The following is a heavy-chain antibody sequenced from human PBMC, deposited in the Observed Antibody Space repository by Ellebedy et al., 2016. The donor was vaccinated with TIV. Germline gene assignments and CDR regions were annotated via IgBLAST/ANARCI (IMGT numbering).Heavy chain of an antibody. CDR2: INHSGST. CDR3: ARGLYLYSNYVGY. Sequence: MPSETLSLTCAVYGGSFSGYYWSWIRQPPGEGLEWIGEINHSGSTTYNPSLKSRVTISVDTSKNQFSLKLSSVTAADTAVYYCARGLYLYSNYVGYWGQGTLVTVSS. CDR1: GGSFSGYY. D-gene: IGHD4-11*01. J-gene: IGHJ4*02. V-gene: IGHV4-34*01.